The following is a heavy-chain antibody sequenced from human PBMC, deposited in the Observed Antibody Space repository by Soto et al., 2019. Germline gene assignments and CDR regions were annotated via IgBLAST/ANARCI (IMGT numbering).Heavy chain of an antibody. V-gene: IGHV4-61*08. Sequence: SETLSLTCAVSGGSISSGGYSWSWIRQPPGKGLEWIGYIYYSGSTNYNPSLKSRVTISVDTSKNQFSLKLSSVTAADTAVYYCARVIQDSSGYYYVRWFDPWGQGTLVTVSS. J-gene: IGHJ5*02. CDR1: GGSISSGGYS. CDR2: IYYSGST. D-gene: IGHD3-22*01. CDR3: ARVIQDSSGYYYVRWFDP.